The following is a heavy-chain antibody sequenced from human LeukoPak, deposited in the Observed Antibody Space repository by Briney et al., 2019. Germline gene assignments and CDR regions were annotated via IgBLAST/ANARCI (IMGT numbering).Heavy chain of an antibody. Sequence: SQTLSLTCAISGDSVSSYSAAWNWIRQSPSRGLEWLGRTYYRSNWHNDYALSVKSRITINPDTSKNQFSLQLNSVTPEDTAVYYCARARLHHNYGSGTSFDYWGQGTLLTVSS. CDR1: GDSVSSYSAA. CDR3: ARARLHHNYGSGTSFDY. CDR2: TYYRSNWHN. D-gene: IGHD3-10*01. J-gene: IGHJ4*02. V-gene: IGHV6-1*01.